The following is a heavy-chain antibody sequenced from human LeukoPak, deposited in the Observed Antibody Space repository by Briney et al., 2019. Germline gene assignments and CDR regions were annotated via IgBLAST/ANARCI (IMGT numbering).Heavy chain of an antibody. J-gene: IGHJ4*02. Sequence: GGSLRLSCAASGFTFSSYSMNWVRQAPGKGLEWVSYIESNNIAIYYADSGKVRFTISRDNDKNSRDLQMNSLRVEDTAVYYCARGFARDRITIFGVVDYWGQGTLVSAS. D-gene: IGHD3-3*01. CDR1: GFTFSSYS. CDR3: ARGFARDRITIFGVVDY. CDR2: IESNNIAI. V-gene: IGHV3-48*04.